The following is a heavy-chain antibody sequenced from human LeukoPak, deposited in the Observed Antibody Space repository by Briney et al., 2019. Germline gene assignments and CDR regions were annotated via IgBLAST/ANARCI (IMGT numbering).Heavy chain of an antibody. CDR1: GFTFSSYA. D-gene: IGHD6-19*01. CDR2: ISGSGGST. V-gene: IGHV3-23*01. Sequence: PGGSLRLSCAASGFTFSSYAMSWVRQAPGKGLEWVSAISGSGGSTYYADSVKGRFTISRDNSKNTLYLQMNSLRAEDTAVYYCARGGKQWLVPNYWGQGTLVTVSS. CDR3: ARGGKQWLVPNY. J-gene: IGHJ4*02.